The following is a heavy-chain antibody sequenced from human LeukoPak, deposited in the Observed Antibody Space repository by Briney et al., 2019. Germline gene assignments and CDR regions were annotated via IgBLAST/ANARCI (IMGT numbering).Heavy chain of an antibody. V-gene: IGHV3-48*01. CDR2: ISSSSSTI. Sequence: GSLILSCAASGFTFSSYGMSWVRQAPGKGLEWVSYISSSSSTIYYADSVKGRFTISRDNSKNSLYLQMNSLRAEDTAVYYCARVVLRVHRMSNDAFDIWGQGTMVTVSS. D-gene: IGHD2-15*01. CDR1: GFTFSSYG. J-gene: IGHJ3*02. CDR3: ARVVLRVHRMSNDAFDI.